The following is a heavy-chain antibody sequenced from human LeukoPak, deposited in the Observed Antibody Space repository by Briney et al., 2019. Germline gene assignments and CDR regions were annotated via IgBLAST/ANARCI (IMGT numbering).Heavy chain of an antibody. CDR1: GGSISSYY. CDR2: IYYSGST. J-gene: IGHJ4*02. CDR3: ARGYYDYVWGSYRPYYFDY. D-gene: IGHD3-16*02. V-gene: IGHV4-59*01. Sequence: SETLSLTCTVSGGSISSYYWSWLRQPPGKGLEWIGYIYYSGSTNYNPSLKSRVTISVDTPKNQFSLKLSSVTAADTAVYYCARGYYDYVWGSYRPYYFDYWGQGTLVTVSS.